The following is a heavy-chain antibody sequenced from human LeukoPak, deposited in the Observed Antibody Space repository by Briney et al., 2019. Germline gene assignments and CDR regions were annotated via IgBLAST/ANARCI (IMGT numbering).Heavy chain of an antibody. CDR2: IYPGDSDT. D-gene: IGHD3-22*01. CDR1: GYSFTSYW. J-gene: IGHJ6*03. V-gene: IGHV5-51*01. Sequence: GESLKISCKGSGYSFTSYWIGWVRQMPGKGLEWMGIIYPGDSDTRYSPSFQGQVTISADKSISTAYLQWSTLRASDTAIYYCARHSYDNSDFHYMDVWGKGTTVTISS. CDR3: ARHSYDNSDFHYMDV.